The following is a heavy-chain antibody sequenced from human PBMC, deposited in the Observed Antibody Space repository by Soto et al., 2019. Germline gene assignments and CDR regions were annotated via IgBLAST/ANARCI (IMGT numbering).Heavy chain of an antibody. CDR2: INPSGGST. Sequence: ASVKVSCKASGYTFTSYGISWVRQAPGQGLEWMGIINPSGGSTSYAQKFQGRVTMTRDTSTSTVYMELSSLRSEDTAVYYCARPGTISHYYYGMDVWGQGTTVTVSS. CDR1: GYTFTSYG. V-gene: IGHV1-46*01. D-gene: IGHD2-21*01. J-gene: IGHJ6*02. CDR3: ARPGTISHYYYGMDV.